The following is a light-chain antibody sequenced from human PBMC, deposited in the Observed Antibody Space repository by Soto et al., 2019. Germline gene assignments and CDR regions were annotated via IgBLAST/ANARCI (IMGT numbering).Light chain of an antibody. Sequence: QSVLTQPASVSGSSGQSITISCTGTSSDVGGYNYVSSYQQHPGQAPQLMIYDVSNRPSGVSNRFSGSKSGNTASLTISGLQAEDEADYYCSSYTSSSTYVFGTGTKVTVL. CDR2: DVS. CDR1: SSDVGGYNY. J-gene: IGLJ1*01. CDR3: SSYTSSSTYV. V-gene: IGLV2-14*01.